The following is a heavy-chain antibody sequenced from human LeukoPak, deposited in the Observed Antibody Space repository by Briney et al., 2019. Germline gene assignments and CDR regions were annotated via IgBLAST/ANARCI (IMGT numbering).Heavy chain of an antibody. J-gene: IGHJ2*01. V-gene: IGHV7-4-1*02. CDR2: INTNTGNP. D-gene: IGHD3-16*01. Sequence: ASVKVSCKASGYTFTSYSMNWVRQAPGQGLEWMGWINTNTGNPTYAPGFTGRFVFSLDTSVSTAYLQISSLKTEDSALYYCARVGSDFYWYFDLWGRGTLVTVSS. CDR1: GYTFTSYS. CDR3: ARVGSDFYWYFDL.